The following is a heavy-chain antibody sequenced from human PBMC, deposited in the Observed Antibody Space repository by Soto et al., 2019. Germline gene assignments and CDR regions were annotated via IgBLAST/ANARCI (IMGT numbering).Heavy chain of an antibody. Sequence: ASVKVSCKVSGYTLTDLSMHWVRQAPGKGLEWMGGFDPEDGETIYAQKFQGRVTMTEDTFTDTAYMELSSLRSEDTAVYYCARENTLIRGVDYWGQGTLVTVSS. CDR1: GYTLTDLS. CDR3: ARENTLIRGVDY. J-gene: IGHJ4*02. CDR2: FDPEDGET. D-gene: IGHD3-10*01. V-gene: IGHV1-24*01.